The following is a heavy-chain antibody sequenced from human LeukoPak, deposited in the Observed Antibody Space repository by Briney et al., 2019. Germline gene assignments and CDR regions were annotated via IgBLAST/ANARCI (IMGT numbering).Heavy chain of an antibody. CDR1: RFTFSNYW. V-gene: IGHV3-7*01. Sequence: PGGSLRLSCATSRFTFSNYWMSWVRQAPGKGLEWVANIKQDGSEKYYVDSVKGRFTISRDNAKNSLYLQMNSLRAEDTAVYYCARRGWFGELFPANYWGQGTLVTVSS. CDR3: ARRGWFGELFPANY. CDR2: IKQDGSEK. D-gene: IGHD3-10*01. J-gene: IGHJ4*02.